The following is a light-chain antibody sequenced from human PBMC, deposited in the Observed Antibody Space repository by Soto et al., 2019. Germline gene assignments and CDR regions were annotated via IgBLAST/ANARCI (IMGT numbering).Light chain of an antibody. CDR2: DAS. CDR3: PQRSNWPTT. Sequence: EIVLTQSPGTLSLSPGERATLSCRASQSVSSYLAWYQHKPGQAPRLLIYDASNRATGIPARFSGSRSGTDFTLTISSLEPEDFAVYYCPQRSNWPTTFGQGTRLDIK. J-gene: IGKJ5*01. CDR1: QSVSSY. V-gene: IGKV3-11*01.